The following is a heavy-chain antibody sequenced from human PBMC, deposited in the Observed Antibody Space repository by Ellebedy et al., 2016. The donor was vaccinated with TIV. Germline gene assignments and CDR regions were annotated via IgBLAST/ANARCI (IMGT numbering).Heavy chain of an antibody. CDR3: ARDTEATTGGRDYNYYGMDV. CDR2: LSSNGAT. J-gene: IGHJ6*02. Sequence: PSETLSLTCTVSGGSIVSYFLSWIRQPAGQGLEWIGYLSSNGATIYNPSLKSRVTMSLDTSKNQFSLQLSSVTAADTAVYYCARDTEATTGGRDYNYYGMDVWGQGTTVTVSS. CDR1: GGSIVSYF. V-gene: IGHV4-4*07. D-gene: IGHD4-23*01.